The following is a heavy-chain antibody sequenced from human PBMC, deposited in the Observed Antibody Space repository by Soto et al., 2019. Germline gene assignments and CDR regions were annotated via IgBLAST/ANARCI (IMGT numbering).Heavy chain of an antibody. Sequence: SETLSLTCTVSGGSISSYYWSWIRQPPGKGLEWIGYIYYSGSTNYNPSLKSRVTISVDTSKNQFSLKLSSVTAADTAVYYCARDGGSYGMDVWGQGTPVTVSS. CDR3: ARDGGSYGMDV. D-gene: IGHD1-26*01. J-gene: IGHJ6*02. V-gene: IGHV4-59*01. CDR1: GGSISSYY. CDR2: IYYSGST.